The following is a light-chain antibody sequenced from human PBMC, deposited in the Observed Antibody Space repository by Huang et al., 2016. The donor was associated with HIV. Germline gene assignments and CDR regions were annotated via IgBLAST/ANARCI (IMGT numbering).Light chain of an antibody. CDR1: QSLGSN. J-gene: IGKJ1*01. CDR3: QQYNDWWT. Sequence: EIVMTQSPATLSVSPGERATLSCRASQSLGSNLVWYRQKPGQPPRLLIYGASTRATGVPARFSGSGSGTEFTLTISSLQSEDFAVYYCQQYNDWWTFGQGTKVEIK. V-gene: IGKV3-15*01. CDR2: GAS.